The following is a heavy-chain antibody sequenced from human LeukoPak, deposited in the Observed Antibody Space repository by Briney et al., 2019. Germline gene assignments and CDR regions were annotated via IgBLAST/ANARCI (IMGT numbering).Heavy chain of an antibody. CDR1: GFTFSSYW. J-gene: IGHJ6*02. D-gene: IGHD3-10*01. V-gene: IGHV3-48*04. Sequence: PGGSLRLSCAASGFTFSSYWMSWVRQAPGKGLEWVSYISSSGSTIYYADSVKGRFTISRDNAKNSLYLQMNSLRAEDTAVYYCASLYGSGSYASYYYGMDVWGQGTTVTVSS. CDR3: ASLYGSGSYASYYYGMDV. CDR2: ISSSGSTI.